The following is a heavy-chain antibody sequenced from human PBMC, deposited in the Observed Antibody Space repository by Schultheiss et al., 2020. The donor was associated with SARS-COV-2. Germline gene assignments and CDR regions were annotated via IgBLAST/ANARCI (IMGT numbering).Heavy chain of an antibody. J-gene: IGHJ6*02. CDR1: GGSFSGYY. CDR3: ARVGSVAYGGMDV. D-gene: IGHD5/OR15-5a*01. CDR2: IYHSGST. V-gene: IGHV4-34*01. Sequence: SQTLSLTCAVYGGSFSGYYWSWIRQPPGKGLEWIGEIYHSGSTNYNPSLKSRVTISVDKSKNQFSLKLSSVTAADTAVYYCARVGSVAYGGMDVWGQGTTVTVSS.